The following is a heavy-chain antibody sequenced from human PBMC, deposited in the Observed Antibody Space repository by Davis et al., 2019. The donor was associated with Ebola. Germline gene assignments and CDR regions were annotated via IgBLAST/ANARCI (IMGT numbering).Heavy chain of an antibody. CDR3: AARPTYYYGSGHDY. CDR1: GFTFSSYW. CDR2: INHSGST. Sequence: ESLKISCAASGFTFSSYWMSWVRQAPGKGLEWIGEINHSGSTNYNPSLKSRVTISVDTSKNQFSLKLSSVTAADTAVYYCAARPTYYYGSGHDYWGQGTLVTVSS. D-gene: IGHD3-10*01. J-gene: IGHJ4*02. V-gene: IGHV4-34*08.